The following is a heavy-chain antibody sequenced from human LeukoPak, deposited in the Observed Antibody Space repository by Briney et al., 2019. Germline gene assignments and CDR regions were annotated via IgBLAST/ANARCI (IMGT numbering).Heavy chain of an antibody. CDR2: ISAYNGNT. V-gene: IGHV1-18*01. D-gene: IGHD1-7*01. CDR3: ARGPVGGTTYNDGDAFDI. CDR1: GYTFTSYG. J-gene: IGHJ3*02. Sequence: GASVKVSCKASGYTFTSYGISWVRQAPGQGLEWMGWISAYNGNTNYAQKLQGRVTMTTDTSTSTAYMELRSLRSDDTAVYYCARGPVGGTTYNDGDAFDIWGQGTMVTVSS.